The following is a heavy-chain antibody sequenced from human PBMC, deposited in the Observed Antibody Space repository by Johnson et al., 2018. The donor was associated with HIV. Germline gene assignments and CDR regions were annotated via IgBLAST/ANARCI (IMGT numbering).Heavy chain of an antibody. V-gene: IGHV3-66*02. J-gene: IGHJ3*02. CDR3: ARPQGTGDAFDI. CDR2: LYSDGGT. Sequence: VQLVESGGGVVRPGGSLRLSCAASGFTFDDYGMIWVRQALGKGLEWVSVLYSDGGTYYADSVKGRFTISRDNSKNTLYLQMNRLRAEDTAVYYCARPQGTGDAFDIWGQGTMVTVSS. CDR1: GFTFDDYG. D-gene: IGHD1-1*01.